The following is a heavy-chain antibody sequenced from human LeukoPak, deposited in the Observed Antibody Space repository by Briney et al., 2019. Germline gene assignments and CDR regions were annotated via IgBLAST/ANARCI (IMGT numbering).Heavy chain of an antibody. CDR3: ARVYRDMVRGVIVYYFDY. V-gene: IGHV1-3*01. CDR1: GYTFTSYA. D-gene: IGHD3-10*01. Sequence: ASVKVSCKASGYTFTSYAMHWVRQAPGQRLEWMGWINAGNGNTKYSQKFQGRVTITRDTSASTAYMELSRLRSDDTAVYYCARVYRDMVRGVIVYYFDYWGQGTLVTVSS. J-gene: IGHJ4*02. CDR2: INAGNGNT.